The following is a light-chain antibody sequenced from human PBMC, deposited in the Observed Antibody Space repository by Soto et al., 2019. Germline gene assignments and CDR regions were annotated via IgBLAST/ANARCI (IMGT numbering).Light chain of an antibody. CDR1: QSISTW. Sequence: GDRVTITCRASQSISTWLAWYQQKPGKAPKLLIYDASILQSGVPSRFSGRGSGTEFTLTIGSLQPDDFGSYYCKQYDSFWVTFGGGTKVDIK. CDR3: KQYDSFWVT. CDR2: DAS. J-gene: IGKJ4*01. V-gene: IGKV1-5*01.